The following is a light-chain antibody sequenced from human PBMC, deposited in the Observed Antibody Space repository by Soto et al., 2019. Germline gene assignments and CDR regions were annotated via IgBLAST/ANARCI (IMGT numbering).Light chain of an antibody. J-gene: IGLJ2*01. Sequence: QPVLTQSPSASASLGASVKLTCTLSSGHSSYAIAWHQQQPEKGPRYLMKLNSDGSHSKGDGIPDRFSGSSSGAERYLTISCLQSEDEADYYCQTWGTSLVVFGGGTKLTVL. V-gene: IGLV4-69*01. CDR1: SGHSSYA. CDR2: LNSDGSH. CDR3: QTWGTSLVV.